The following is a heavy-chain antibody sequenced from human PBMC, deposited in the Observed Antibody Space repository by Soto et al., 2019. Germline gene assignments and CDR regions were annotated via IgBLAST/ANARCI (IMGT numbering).Heavy chain of an antibody. CDR2: ISYDGSNK. J-gene: IGHJ4*02. CDR1: GFTFSSYA. V-gene: IGHV3-30-3*01. CDR3: ATLTYY. Sequence: QVQLVESGGGVVQPGRSLRLSCAASGFTFSSYAMHWVRQAPGKGLEWVAVISYDGSNKYYADSVKGRFTISRDNSKNTLYLQMNRLRAEDTAVYYCATLTYYWGQGSLVTGSS.